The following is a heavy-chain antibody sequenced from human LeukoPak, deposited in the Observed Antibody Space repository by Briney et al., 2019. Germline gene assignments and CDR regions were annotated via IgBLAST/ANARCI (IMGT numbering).Heavy chain of an antibody. CDR3: ARGSYQLSLDY. V-gene: IGHV4-59*01. J-gene: IGHJ4*02. D-gene: IGHD2-2*01. CDR1: GGSISSYY. Sequence: SETLSLTCTVSGGSISSYYWSWIRQPPGKGLGWIGYIYYSATTNYNPSLKSRVTISVDTSKSQFSLKLSSVTAADTAVYYCARGSYQLSLDYWGQGTLVTVSS. CDR2: IYYSATT.